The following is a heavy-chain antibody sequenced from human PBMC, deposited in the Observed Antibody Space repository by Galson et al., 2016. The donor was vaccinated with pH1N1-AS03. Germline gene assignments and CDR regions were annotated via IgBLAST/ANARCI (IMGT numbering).Heavy chain of an antibody. CDR3: GPNPEYGEGAY. Sequence: SLRLSCAASGFAFSRYWMSWVRQAPGKGLEWVANLNPDGDYKQYVDSVKGRFIISRDNTRNSLYLQMNSLRVEETAIYYCGPNPEYGEGAYWGQGALVTVSS. CDR1: GFAFSRYW. V-gene: IGHV3-7*01. CDR2: LNPDGDYK. D-gene: IGHD4-17*01. J-gene: IGHJ4*02.